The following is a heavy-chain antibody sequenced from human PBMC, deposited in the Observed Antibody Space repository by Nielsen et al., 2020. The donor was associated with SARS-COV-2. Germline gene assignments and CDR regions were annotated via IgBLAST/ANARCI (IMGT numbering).Heavy chain of an antibody. CDR3: VRGMDF. V-gene: IGHV5-10-1*01. J-gene: IGHJ6*02. CDR1: GYSFTNDL. Sequence: GESQKISCKASGYSFTNDLINWVRQMPGKGLEWMGKIDPIDSETYYSPSFRGHVVISVDKSINTAYLQWGSLKASDSGIYYCVRGMDFWGPGTKVNVSS. CDR2: IDPIDSET.